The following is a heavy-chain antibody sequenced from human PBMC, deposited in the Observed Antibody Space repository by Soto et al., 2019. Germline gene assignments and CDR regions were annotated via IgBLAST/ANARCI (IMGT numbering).Heavy chain of an antibody. CDR2: IIPIFGTA. CDR1: GGTFSSYA. D-gene: IGHD3-22*01. Sequence: SVKVSCKASGGTFSSYAISWVRQAPGQGLEWMGGIIPIFGTANYAQKFQGRVTITADESTSTAYMELSSLRSEDTAVYYCARGIVVVIPYWYFDLWGRGTLVTGSA. CDR3: ARGIVVVIPYWYFDL. J-gene: IGHJ2*01. V-gene: IGHV1-69*13.